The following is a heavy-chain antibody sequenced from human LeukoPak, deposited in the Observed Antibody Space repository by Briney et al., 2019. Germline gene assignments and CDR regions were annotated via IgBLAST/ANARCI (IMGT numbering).Heavy chain of an antibody. D-gene: IGHD3-9*01. CDR2: IYTSGST. CDR1: GGSISSYY. V-gene: IGHV4-4*07. J-gene: IGHJ4*02. Sequence: SETLSLTCSVSGGSISSYYWNWIRQPAGKGLEWIGRIYTSGSTNYNPSLKSRVTMSVDTSKNQFSLKLSSVTAADTAVYYCARVRYFDWSLFDYWGQGTLVTVSS. CDR3: ARVRYFDWSLFDY.